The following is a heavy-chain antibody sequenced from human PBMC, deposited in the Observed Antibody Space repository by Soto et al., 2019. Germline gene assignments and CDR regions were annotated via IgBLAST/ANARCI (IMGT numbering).Heavy chain of an antibody. J-gene: IGHJ5*02. CDR2: ISYSGST. CDR1: GGFINSNY. V-gene: IGHV4-59*08. D-gene: IGHD1-26*01. CDR3: ARRLGPRGIDP. Sequence: ESGPGLVEPSETLSLTCTVSGGFINSNYWSWIRQPPGQGLEWIGCISYSGSTNYNPSLKXRXTISVDTSKNQFALKLSSVTAADTAVYYCARRLGPRGIDPWGQGTLVTVSS.